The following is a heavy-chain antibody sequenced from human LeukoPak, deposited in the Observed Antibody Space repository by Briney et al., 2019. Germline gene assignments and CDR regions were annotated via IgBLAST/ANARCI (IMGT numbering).Heavy chain of an antibody. CDR3: ARDVAITFGGVVVDPDGMDV. J-gene: IGHJ6*02. CDR2: INPNSGGT. CDR1: GYTFTGYY. Sequence: ASVKVSCKASGYTFTGYYMHWVRQAPGQGLEWMGWINPNSGGTNYAQKFQGRVTKTRDKSISTAYMELSRLRSDDTAVYYCARDVAITFGGVVVDPDGMDVWGQGTTVTVSS. V-gene: IGHV1-2*02. D-gene: IGHD3-16*02.